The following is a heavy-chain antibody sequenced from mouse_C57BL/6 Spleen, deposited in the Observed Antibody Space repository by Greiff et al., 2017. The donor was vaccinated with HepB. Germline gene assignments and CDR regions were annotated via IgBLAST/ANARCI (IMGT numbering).Heavy chain of an antibody. J-gene: IGHJ2*01. D-gene: IGHD2-5*01. CDR3: ARGVDSNYDYFDY. V-gene: IGHV5-4*01. CDR2: ISDGGSYT. CDR1: GFTFSSYA. Sequence: EVQRVESGGGLVKPGGSLKLSCAASGFTFSSYAMSWVRQTPEKRLEWVATISDGGSYTYYPDNVKGRFTISRDNAKNNLYLQMSHLKSEDTAMYYCARGVDSNYDYFDYWGQGTTLTVSS.